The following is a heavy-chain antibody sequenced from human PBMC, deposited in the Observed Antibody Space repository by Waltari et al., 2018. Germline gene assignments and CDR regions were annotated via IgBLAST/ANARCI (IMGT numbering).Heavy chain of an antibody. V-gene: IGHV3-7*01. CDR1: GFPFSSSW. Sequence: EVQLVESGGGLLKPGGSLRLSCAASGFPFSSSWMSWVRQAPGKVLEWVANIKQDGSEKYYVDSVKGRFTISRDNAKNSLYLQMNSLRAEDTAVYYCARDLSMVVTPGDYWGQGTLVTVSS. J-gene: IGHJ4*02. CDR3: ARDLSMVVTPGDY. D-gene: IGHD2-21*02. CDR2: IKQDGSEK.